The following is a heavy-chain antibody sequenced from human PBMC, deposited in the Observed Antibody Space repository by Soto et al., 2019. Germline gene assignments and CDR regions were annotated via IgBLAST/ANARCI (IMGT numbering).Heavy chain of an antibody. CDR1: GGSVSSGSYY. CDR2: IYYSGST. V-gene: IGHV4-61*01. CDR3: ARFDGPSGSYFG. J-gene: IGHJ4*02. Sequence: PSETLSLTCTVSGGSVSSGSYYWSWIRQPPAKGLEWIGYIYYSGSTNYNPSLKSRVTISVDTSKNPFSLKLSSVTAADTAVYYCARFDGPSGSYFGWGQGTLVTVSS. D-gene: IGHD1-26*01.